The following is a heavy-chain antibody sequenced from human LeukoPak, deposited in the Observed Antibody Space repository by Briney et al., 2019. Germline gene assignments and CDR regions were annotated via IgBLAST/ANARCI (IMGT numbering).Heavy chain of an antibody. V-gene: IGHV3-21*04. Sequence: PGGSLRLSCVASGFTYSRYSMNWVRQAPGKGLEWVATISSISHYIYHADSVRGRFTVSRDNARNSLYLQMNSLETEDTAVYYCTREGGEGDYTAFDLWGQGTMVTVSS. D-gene: IGHD3-3*01. CDR1: GFTYSRYS. CDR3: TREGGEGDYTAFDL. CDR2: ISSISHYI. J-gene: IGHJ3*01.